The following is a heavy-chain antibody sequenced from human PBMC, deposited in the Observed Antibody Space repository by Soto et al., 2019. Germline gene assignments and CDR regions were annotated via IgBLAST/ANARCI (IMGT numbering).Heavy chain of an antibody. D-gene: IGHD3-3*01. CDR3: ARSTSENFWSGPFDY. V-gene: IGHV2-5*02. CDR1: GFSLKTIGVS. J-gene: IGHJ4*02. CDR2: TYWDDDQ. Sequence: QITLKESGPTLVRPTQTLTLTCSFSGFSLKTIGVSVGWIRQPPGKALEWLALTYWDDDQRYSPSPKTRLTVTKDTSKNQGVLAMTNMDPVDTGTYYCARSTSENFWSGPFDYWGPGIVVTVSS.